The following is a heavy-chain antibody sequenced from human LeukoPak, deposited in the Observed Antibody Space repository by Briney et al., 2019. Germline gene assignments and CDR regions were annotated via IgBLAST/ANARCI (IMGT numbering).Heavy chain of an antibody. V-gene: IGHV4-31*03. CDR3: AGTILPDYYDSSGYSSSSDY. D-gene: IGHD3-22*01. J-gene: IGHJ4*02. CDR1: GGSISSGGYY. Sequence: PSQTLSLTCTVSGGSISSGGYYWSWIRQHPGKGLEWIGYIYYSGSTYYNPSLKSRVTISVDTSKNQFSLKLSSVTAADTAVYYCAGTILPDYYDSSGYSSSSDYWGQGTLVTVSS. CDR2: IYYSGST.